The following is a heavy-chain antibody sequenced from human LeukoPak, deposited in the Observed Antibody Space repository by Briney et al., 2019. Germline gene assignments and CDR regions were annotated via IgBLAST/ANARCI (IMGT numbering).Heavy chain of an antibody. V-gene: IGHV3-23*01. J-gene: IGHJ4*02. CDR1: GFTFSNYA. CDR3: AKDLDIAAAH. CDR2: ITGRGDTT. D-gene: IGHD6-13*01. Sequence: GGSLRLSCAASGFTFSNYAMSWVRQAPGRGLEWVSAITGRGDTTYYADSVKGRFAISRDNSKNTLYLQMNRLRVEDTAIYYCAKDLDIAAAHWGQGTLVTVSS.